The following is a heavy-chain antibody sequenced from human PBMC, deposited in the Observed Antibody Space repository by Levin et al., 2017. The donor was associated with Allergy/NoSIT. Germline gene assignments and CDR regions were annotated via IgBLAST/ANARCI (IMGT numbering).Heavy chain of an antibody. Sequence: SETLSLTCSVSGGSISSGDYYWSWIRQPPGKGLEWIGYIYYSGSTYYNPSLKSRVTISVDTSKNQFSLKLSSVTAADTAVYYCAREYCSGGSCLDYWGQGTLVTVSS. V-gene: IGHV4-30-4*01. J-gene: IGHJ4*02. CDR2: IYYSGST. CDR1: GGSISSGDYY. CDR3: AREYCSGGSCLDY. D-gene: IGHD2-15*01.